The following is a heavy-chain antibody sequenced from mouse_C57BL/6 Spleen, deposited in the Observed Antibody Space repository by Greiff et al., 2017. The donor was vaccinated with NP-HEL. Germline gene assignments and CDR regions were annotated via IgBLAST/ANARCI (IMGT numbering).Heavy chain of an antibody. CDR1: GFNIKDDY. J-gene: IGHJ4*01. V-gene: IGHV14-4*01. Sequence: VQLQQSGAELVRPGASVKLSCTASGFNIKDDYMHWVKQRPEQGLEWIGWIDPENGDTEYASKFQGKATITADTSSNTAYLQLSSLTSEDTAVYYCTTDTTVVGYYAMDYWGQGTSVTVSS. CDR2: IDPENGDT. D-gene: IGHD1-1*01. CDR3: TTDTTVVGYYAMDY.